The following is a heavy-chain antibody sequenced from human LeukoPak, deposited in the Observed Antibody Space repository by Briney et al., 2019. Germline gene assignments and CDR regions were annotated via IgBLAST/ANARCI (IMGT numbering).Heavy chain of an antibody. CDR1: GFTFSSYD. CDR3: ARGKIGYYYGDYDGY. Sequence: GGSLRLSCAASGFTFSSYDINWVRQAAGKGLEWVSYITTISSTKYYADSVKGRFTISRDNAKNSLYLQMNSLRDEDTAVYYCARGKIGYYYGDYDGYWGQGTLVTVSS. CDR2: ITTISSTK. J-gene: IGHJ4*02. D-gene: IGHD4-17*01. V-gene: IGHV3-48*02.